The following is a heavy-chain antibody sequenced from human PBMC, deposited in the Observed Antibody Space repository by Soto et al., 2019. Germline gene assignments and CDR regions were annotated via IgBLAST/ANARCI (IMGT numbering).Heavy chain of an antibody. CDR2: ISSSGGRT. Sequence: GGSLRLSCGTSGFTFANYGMGWVRQAPGRGLERVSGISSSGGRTYYADSVKGRFTSSRDNSKTTLFLKMNSLRAEDTAVYYCAKVAKSRVVIEYFDFWGQGSLVTVSS. D-gene: IGHD2-21*01. V-gene: IGHV3-23*01. CDR1: GFTFANYG. CDR3: AKVAKSRVVIEYFDF. J-gene: IGHJ4*02.